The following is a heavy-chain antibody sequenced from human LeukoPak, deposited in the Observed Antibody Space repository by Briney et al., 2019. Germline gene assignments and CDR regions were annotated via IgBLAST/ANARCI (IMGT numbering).Heavy chain of an antibody. Sequence: AETLSLTCTASDVSMTSYYLNWIRQPPGKGLEWIGSISYTGSTNCNPSLKSRVTVSVDISKHQFSLRLSSVTAADTAVYSCARRGVAAGEIDFWGQGTLVTVSS. CDR1: DVSMTSYY. V-gene: IGHV4-59*08. D-gene: IGHD6-19*01. J-gene: IGHJ4*02. CDR3: ARRGVAAGEIDF. CDR2: ISYTGST.